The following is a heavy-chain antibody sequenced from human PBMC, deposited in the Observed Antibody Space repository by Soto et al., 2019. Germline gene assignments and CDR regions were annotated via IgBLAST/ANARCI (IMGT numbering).Heavy chain of an antibody. Sequence: ASVKVSCKASGYTFTGYYMHWVRQAPGQGLEWMGWINPNSGGTNYAQKFQGWVTMTRDTSISTAYMELSRLRSDDTAVYYCARERAMVRGVFGMDVWGPGTTVTVSS. J-gene: IGHJ6*02. CDR3: ARERAMVRGVFGMDV. CDR2: INPNSGGT. D-gene: IGHD3-10*01. V-gene: IGHV1-2*04. CDR1: GYTFTGYY.